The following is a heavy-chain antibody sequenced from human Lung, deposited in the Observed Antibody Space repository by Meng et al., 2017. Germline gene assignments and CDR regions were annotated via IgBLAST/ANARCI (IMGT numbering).Heavy chain of an antibody. CDR3: ARDDSGYADFDS. Sequence: QLQESGPGLVKPSGTLSLTCAVAGGSISSNNWWSWVRQTPGRGLEWIGEVYHSGSTNYNPSLKSRVIISVNNSKNQFSLKLTSVTDADTAVYYCARDDSGYADFDSWGQGTLVTVSS. CDR2: VYHSGST. D-gene: IGHD3-22*01. V-gene: IGHV4-4*02. J-gene: IGHJ4*02. CDR1: GGSISSNNW.